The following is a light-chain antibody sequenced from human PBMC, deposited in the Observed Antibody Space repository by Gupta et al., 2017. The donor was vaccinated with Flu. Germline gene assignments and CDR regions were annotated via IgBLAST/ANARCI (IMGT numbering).Light chain of an antibody. J-gene: IGKJ1*01. CDR3: QQYDSYPWT. CDR1: QSISRW. V-gene: IGKV1-5*03. CDR2: KAS. Sequence: DIQMTQSPSTLSASVGDRVTIPCRASQSISRWFAWYQQKPGKAPKLLIYKASSLGGGVPSRFSGSGSGTEFPLTISSLQPDDFATYYCQQYDSYPWTFGQGTKVDIK.